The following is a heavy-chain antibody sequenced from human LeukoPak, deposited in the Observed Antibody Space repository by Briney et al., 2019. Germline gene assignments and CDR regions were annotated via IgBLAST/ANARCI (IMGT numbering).Heavy chain of an antibody. Sequence: GGSLRLSCAASGFTVSSNEMSWVRQAPGKGLEWVANIKQDGSEKYYVDSVKGRFTISRDNAKNSLYLQMNSLRAEDTAVYYCARDLNYFDYWGQGTLVTVSS. J-gene: IGHJ4*02. CDR2: IKQDGSEK. CDR1: GFTVSSNE. V-gene: IGHV3-7*01. CDR3: ARDLNYFDY.